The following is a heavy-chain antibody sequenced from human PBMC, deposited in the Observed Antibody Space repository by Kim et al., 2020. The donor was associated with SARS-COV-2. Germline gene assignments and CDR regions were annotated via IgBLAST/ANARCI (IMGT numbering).Heavy chain of an antibody. Sequence: SETLSLTCTASGDSVTTGSYYWGWIRQPPGKGLEWIGSIYYSGSTSYNPSLKSRVTISVDTSKNQFSLKLSSVTAADTAVYYCVRYGSGSHILFDPWGQG. CDR2: IYYSGST. J-gene: IGHJ5*02. CDR3: VRYGSGSHILFDP. D-gene: IGHD3-10*01. CDR1: GDSVTTGSYY. V-gene: IGHV4-39*01.